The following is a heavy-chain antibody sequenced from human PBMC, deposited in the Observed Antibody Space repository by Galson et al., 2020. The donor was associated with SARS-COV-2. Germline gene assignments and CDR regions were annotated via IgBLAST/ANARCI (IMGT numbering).Heavy chain of an antibody. CDR2: IFYGGTT. Sequence: ETSETLSLTCTVSGGSISSGDYYWSWIRQPPGKGLEWVGYIFYGGTTYYNPSLKSRVTMSVDTSKNQFSLKLSSVTAAVSAVYYCARVVLTVITVAHYGMDVWGQGTTVTNSS. CDR3: ARVVLTVITVAHYGMDV. J-gene: IGHJ6*02. D-gene: IGHD4-17*01. CDR1: GGSISSGDYY. V-gene: IGHV4-30-4*01.